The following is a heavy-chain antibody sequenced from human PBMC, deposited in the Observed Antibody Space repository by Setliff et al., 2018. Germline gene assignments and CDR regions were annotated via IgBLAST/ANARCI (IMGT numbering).Heavy chain of an antibody. D-gene: IGHD1-26*01. CDR3: ATSYSGSYYGY. Sequence: GASVKVSCKASGGTFSSYAISWVRQAPGQGLEWMGRIIPIFGTANYAQKFQGRVTITEDTSTDTAYMELSSLRSEDTAVYYCATSYSGSYYGYWGQGTLVTVPQ. J-gene: IGHJ4*02. CDR1: GGTFSSYA. CDR2: IIPIFGTA. V-gene: IGHV1-69*06.